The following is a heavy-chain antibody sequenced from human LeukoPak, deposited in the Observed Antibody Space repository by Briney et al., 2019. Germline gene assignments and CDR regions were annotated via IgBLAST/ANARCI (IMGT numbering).Heavy chain of an antibody. Sequence: PGRSLRLSCAASGFTFSNYGMHWVRQVPGKGLEWVALIWYDGSNKYYTDSVKGRLTISRDNSKDTPFLQMNSLRVEDTAVYYCAREGPRGNSQFDYWGQGTLVTVSP. D-gene: IGHD2/OR15-2a*01. V-gene: IGHV3-33*01. CDR3: AREGPRGNSQFDY. CDR1: GFTFSNYG. J-gene: IGHJ4*02. CDR2: IWYDGSNK.